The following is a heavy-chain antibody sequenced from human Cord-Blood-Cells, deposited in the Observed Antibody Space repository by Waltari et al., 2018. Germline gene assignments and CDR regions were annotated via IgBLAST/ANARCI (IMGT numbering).Heavy chain of an antibody. CDR2: IRSKANSYAT. Sequence: EVQLVESGGGLVQPGGSLKLFCAAPGLTVRGSAFHWARQASGKGLEWVGRIRSKANSYATAYAASVKGRFTISRDDSKNTAYLQMNSLKTEDTAVYYCTRQGPVVGATDYWGQGTLVTVSS. J-gene: IGHJ4*02. D-gene: IGHD1-26*01. V-gene: IGHV3-73*02. CDR3: TRQGPVVGATDY. CDR1: GLTVRGSA.